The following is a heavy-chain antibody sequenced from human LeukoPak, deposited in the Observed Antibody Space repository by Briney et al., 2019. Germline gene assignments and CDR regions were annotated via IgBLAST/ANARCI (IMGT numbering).Heavy chain of an antibody. CDR1: GYSFTTYY. Sequence: GESLKISCKGSGYSFTTYYIAWVRQMPGKGLEWMGIIYPGDSDTRYSPSSQGQVTISADKSIATAYLKWSSLKASDTAIYYCARGASGNRLTMDVWGQGTTVTVSS. D-gene: IGHD1-14*01. CDR2: IYPGDSDT. V-gene: IGHV5-51*01. CDR3: ARGASGNRLTMDV. J-gene: IGHJ6*02.